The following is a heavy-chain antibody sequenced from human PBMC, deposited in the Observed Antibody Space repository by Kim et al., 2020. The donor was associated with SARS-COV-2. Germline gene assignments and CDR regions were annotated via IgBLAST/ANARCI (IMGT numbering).Heavy chain of an antibody. V-gene: IGHV1-24*01. CDR3: AQGWYYYDSSGYYRGRAFDI. Sequence: ASVKVSCKVSGYTLTELSMHWVRQAPGKGLEWMGGFDPEDGETIYAQKFQGRVTMTEDTSTDTAYMELSSLRSEDTAVYYCAQGWYYYDSSGYYRGRAFDIWGQGTMVTVSS. J-gene: IGHJ3*02. CDR1: GYTLTELS. CDR2: FDPEDGET. D-gene: IGHD3-22*01.